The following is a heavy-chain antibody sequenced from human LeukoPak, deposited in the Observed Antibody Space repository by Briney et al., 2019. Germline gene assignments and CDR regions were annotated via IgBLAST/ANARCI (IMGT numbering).Heavy chain of an antibody. Sequence: GGSLRLSCAASGFTVSSNYMSWVRQAPGKGLEWVSSISGTSSNIYYADSVKGRFTISRDNGKNSLYLQMNSLRAEDTAVYYCARDNDLLRYFDWPLDYWGQGTLVTVSS. D-gene: IGHD3-9*01. CDR1: GFTVSSNY. CDR3: ARDNDLLRYFDWPLDY. CDR2: ISGTSSNI. J-gene: IGHJ4*02. V-gene: IGHV3-21*01.